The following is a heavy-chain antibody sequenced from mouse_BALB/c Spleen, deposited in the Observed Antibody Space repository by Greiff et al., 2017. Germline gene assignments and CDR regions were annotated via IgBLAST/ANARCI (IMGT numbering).Heavy chain of an antibody. J-gene: IGHJ3*01. D-gene: IGHD2-4*01. CDR2: IYPGNVNT. V-gene: IGHV1S56*01. CDR1: GYTFTSYY. CDR3: ARSRDYAPWFAY. Sequence: VQLKESGPELVKPGASVRISCKASGYTFTSYYIHWVKQRPGQGLEWIGWIYPGNVNTKYNEKFKGKATLTADKSSSTAYMQLSSLTSEDSAVYFCARSRDYAPWFAYWGQGTLVTVSA.